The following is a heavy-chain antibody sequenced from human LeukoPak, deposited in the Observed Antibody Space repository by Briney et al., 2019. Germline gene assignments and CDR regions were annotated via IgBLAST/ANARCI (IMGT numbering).Heavy chain of an antibody. Sequence: GGSLRLSCAASGFTFSSYAMSWVRQAPGKGLEWVSAISGSGGSTYYADSVKGRFTISRDNSKNTLYLQMNSLRAEDTAVYYCAKGVLFLSVANWFDPWGQGTLVTVSS. CDR1: GFTFSSYA. D-gene: IGHD2/OR15-2a*01. J-gene: IGHJ5*02. CDR2: ISGSGGST. V-gene: IGHV3-23*01. CDR3: AKGVLFLSVANWFDP.